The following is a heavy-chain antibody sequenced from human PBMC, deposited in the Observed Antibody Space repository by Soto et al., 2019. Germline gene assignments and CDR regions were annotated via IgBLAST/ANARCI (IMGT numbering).Heavy chain of an antibody. CDR1: GGSISSYY. J-gene: IGHJ4*02. CDR2: IYYSGST. CDR3: ARHPRGYFDY. D-gene: IGHD3-10*01. V-gene: IGHV4-59*08. Sequence: SETLSLTCTVSGGSISSYYWSWIRQPPGKGLEWIGYIYYSGSTNYNPSLKSRVTISVDTSKNQFSLKLSSVTAADTAVYYCARHPRGYFDYWGQGTLVTVSS.